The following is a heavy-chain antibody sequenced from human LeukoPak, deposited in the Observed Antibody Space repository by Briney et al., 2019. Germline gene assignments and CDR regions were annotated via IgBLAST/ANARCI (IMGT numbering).Heavy chain of an antibody. CDR1: GDSISTSNSY. Sequence: SETLSLTCTVSGDSISTSNSYWGWIRQPPGKGLEWIGSIYYSGNTYYNASLKSRVTISVDTSKNQFSLKLSSVTAADTAVYYCARVGDSSGYYYSYYYYYYMDVWGKGTTVTVSS. V-gene: IGHV4-39*07. CDR3: ARVGDSSGYYYSYYYYYYMDV. J-gene: IGHJ6*03. D-gene: IGHD3-22*01. CDR2: IYYSGNT.